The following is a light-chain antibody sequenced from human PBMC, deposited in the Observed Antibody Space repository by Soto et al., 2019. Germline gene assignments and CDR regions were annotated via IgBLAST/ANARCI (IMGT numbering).Light chain of an antibody. V-gene: IGLV2-23*01. CDR1: SSDVGSYNL. CDR3: CSYPGSSSDVV. J-gene: IGLJ2*01. Sequence: QSALTQPASVSGSPGQSITISCTGTSSDVGSYNLVSWYQQHPGKAPKLMIYEGSKRPSGVSNRFSGSKSGNTASLTISGLQAEDEADYYCCSYPGSSSDVVFGGGTKLTVL. CDR2: EGS.